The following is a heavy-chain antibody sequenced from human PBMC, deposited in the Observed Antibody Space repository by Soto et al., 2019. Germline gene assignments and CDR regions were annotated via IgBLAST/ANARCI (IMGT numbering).Heavy chain of an antibody. V-gene: IGHV1-18*04. CDR3: AMDYGDRPEYFKH. CDR1: GYTFTSYG. D-gene: IGHD4-17*01. Sequence: QVQLVQSGPDLKRPGASMKVSCKASGYTFTSYGISWVRQAPGQRLEWMAWISPLKGRTQYSQKAQGRVTLSTDTSSNTAYMVMTTLRVDDTAVYYCAMDYGDRPEYFKHWGQGTLVTVS. CDR2: ISPLKGRT. J-gene: IGHJ1*01.